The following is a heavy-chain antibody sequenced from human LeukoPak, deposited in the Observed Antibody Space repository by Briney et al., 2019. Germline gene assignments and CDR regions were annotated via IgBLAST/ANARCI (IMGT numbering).Heavy chain of an antibody. CDR3: ARGLAAAGLED. D-gene: IGHD6-13*01. V-gene: IGHV3-33*01. Sequence: GGSLRLSCAASGFTFSSYGMHWVRQAPGKGLEWVAVIWYDGSNKYYADSVKGRFTISRDNSENTLYLQMNSLRAEDTAVYYCARGLAAAGLEDWGQGTLVTVSS. CDR2: IWYDGSNK. J-gene: IGHJ4*02. CDR1: GFTFSSYG.